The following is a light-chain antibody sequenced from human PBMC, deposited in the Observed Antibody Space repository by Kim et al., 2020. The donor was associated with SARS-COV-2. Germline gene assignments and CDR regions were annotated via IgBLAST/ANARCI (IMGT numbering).Light chain of an antibody. Sequence: SYELTQPPSVSVSPGQTASITCSGDKLGDKYACWYQQKPGQSPVLVIYQDSKRPSGIPERFSGSNSGNTATLTISGTQAMDEADYYCQGWDSSTPVFGGG. J-gene: IGLJ2*01. CDR1: KLGDKY. V-gene: IGLV3-1*01. CDR3: QGWDSSTPV. CDR2: QDS.